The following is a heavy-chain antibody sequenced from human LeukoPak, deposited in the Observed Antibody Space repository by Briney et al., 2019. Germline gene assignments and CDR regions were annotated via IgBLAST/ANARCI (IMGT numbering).Heavy chain of an antibody. D-gene: IGHD2-2*01. CDR1: GFTFSSYG. CDR2: IRHDGSNK. Sequence: GGSLRLSCAASGFTFSSYGMHWVRQAPGKGLEWVAFIRHDGSNKYYADSVKGRFTISRDNSKNTLYLQMNSLRAEDTAVYYCAKDLGDIVVVPAAIPYGAFDIWGQGTMVTVSS. J-gene: IGHJ3*02. V-gene: IGHV3-30*02. CDR3: AKDLGDIVVVPAAIPYGAFDI.